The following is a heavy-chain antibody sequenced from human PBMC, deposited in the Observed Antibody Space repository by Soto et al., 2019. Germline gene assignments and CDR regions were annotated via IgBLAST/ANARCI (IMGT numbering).Heavy chain of an antibody. CDR1: GYTFTSYY. CDR2: INPSGGST. V-gene: IGHV1-46*01. D-gene: IGHD3-10*01. J-gene: IGHJ6*02. Sequence: ASLKVSCKASGYTFTSYYMHWVRQAPGQGLEWMGIINPSGGSTSYAQKFQGRVTMTRDTSTSTVYMELSSLRSEDTAVYYCARDGSPYYYYGSGSYYGMDVWGQGTTVTVSS. CDR3: ARDGSPYYYYGSGSYYGMDV.